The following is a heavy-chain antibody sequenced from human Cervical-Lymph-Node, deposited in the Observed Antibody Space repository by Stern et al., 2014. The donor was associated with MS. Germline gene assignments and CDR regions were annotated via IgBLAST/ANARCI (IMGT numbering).Heavy chain of an antibody. CDR3: ALEPQY. D-gene: IGHD4-11*01. Sequence: QVTLKESGPTLVNPTQTLTLTCAFSGFSFNTRVVGLGWLRQSPGNALAWLALIYYNKETRDSPSLRSRLTNARDTSKNQVVLKMANMDPVDTATYYWALEPQYWGQGARVTGSS. CDR2: IYYNKET. J-gene: IGHJ4*02. CDR1: GFSFNTRVVG. V-gene: IGHV2-5*01.